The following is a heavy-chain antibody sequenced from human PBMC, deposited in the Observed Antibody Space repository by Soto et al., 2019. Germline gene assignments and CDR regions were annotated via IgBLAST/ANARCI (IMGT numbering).Heavy chain of an antibody. Sequence: VQLVQSGAEVKKPGSSVKVSCKASGGTFSNYPFIWVRQAPGQGLDWMGGIITIFGTTDYGQRFQGRVTITADESTNTAYVELSSLRSDDTAVYYCARGLYCGGGCYSHFDYWGQRTLVTVSS. CDR1: GGTFSNYP. CDR3: ARGLYCGGGCYSHFDY. CDR2: IITIFGTT. D-gene: IGHD2-21*02. J-gene: IGHJ4*02. V-gene: IGHV1-69*01.